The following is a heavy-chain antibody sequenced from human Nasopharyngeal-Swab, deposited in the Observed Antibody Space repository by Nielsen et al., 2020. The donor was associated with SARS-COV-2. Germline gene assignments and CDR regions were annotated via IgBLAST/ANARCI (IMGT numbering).Heavy chain of an antibody. J-gene: IGHJ6*02. CDR3: ARDFSRGVLSQYYGLGI. V-gene: IGHV3-49*04. Sequence: GESLQISCRTSGFSFGDYAVSWVRQAPGTGLEWLGFVRSYAYGGTGRYSASVQGRFTMSRDDSEGTAYLQMDSLKVEDTGVYYCARDFSRGVLSQYYGLGIWGQGTTVTVSS. CDR1: GFSFGDYA. D-gene: IGHD3-10*01. CDR2: VRSYAYGGTG.